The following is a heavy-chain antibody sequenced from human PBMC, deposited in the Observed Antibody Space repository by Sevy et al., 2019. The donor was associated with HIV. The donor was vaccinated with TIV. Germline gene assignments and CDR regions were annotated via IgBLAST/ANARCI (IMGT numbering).Heavy chain of an antibody. CDR1: GGSISSSSYY. Sequence: SETLSLTCTVSGGSISSSSYYWGWIRQPPGKGLEWIGSIYYSGSTYYNPSLKSRVTISVDTSKNQFSLKLSSVTAADTAFYYCARHAAILAAFDIWGQGTMVTVSS. D-gene: IGHD1-26*01. J-gene: IGHJ3*02. CDR2: IYYSGST. V-gene: IGHV4-39*01. CDR3: ARHAAILAAFDI.